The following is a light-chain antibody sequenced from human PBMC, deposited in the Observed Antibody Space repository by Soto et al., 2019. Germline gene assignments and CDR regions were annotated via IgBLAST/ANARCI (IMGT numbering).Light chain of an antibody. Sequence: EIVMTQSPATLSVSPGERATLSCRASQSISDNLAWYQQKPGQAPRILIYGASTGATSIPARFSGSGSATEFALTTSSLPSEDLEIYYCQQYNNWPITFGGGTKVEIK. J-gene: IGKJ4*01. CDR2: GAS. CDR3: QQYNNWPIT. V-gene: IGKV3-15*01. CDR1: QSISDN.